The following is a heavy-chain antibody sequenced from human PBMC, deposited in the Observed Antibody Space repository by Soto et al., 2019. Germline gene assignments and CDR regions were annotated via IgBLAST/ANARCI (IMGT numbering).Heavy chain of an antibody. CDR1: GFTFTDYA. CDR3: AKDVISGDGFWHMDH. J-gene: IGHJ4*02. CDR2: IYGNGAGI. D-gene: IGHD2-21*02. V-gene: IGHV3-23*01. Sequence: EVQLLESGGGLAQPGGSLRLSCADSGFTFTDYAITWVRQAPVKVLESVSGIYGNGAGIQYADSVRGRFTISRDNSKNTLYLQMNRLRADDTAVYYCAKDVISGDGFWHMDHWGQGALVTVSS.